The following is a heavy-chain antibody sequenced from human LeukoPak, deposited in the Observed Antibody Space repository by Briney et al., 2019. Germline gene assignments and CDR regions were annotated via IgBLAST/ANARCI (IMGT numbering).Heavy chain of an antibody. Sequence: YPGGSLRLSCAASGFTFRNYTMNWVRQPPGKGLEWLGEINHSGSTNYNSSLKSRVTISVDTSKNQFSLKLSSVTAADTAVYYCARGTYYYGSGSYNFDYWGQGTLVTVCS. CDR3: ARGTYYYGSGSYNFDY. J-gene: IGHJ4*02. CDR2: INHSGST. V-gene: IGHV4-34*01. D-gene: IGHD3-10*01. CDR1: GFTFRNYT.